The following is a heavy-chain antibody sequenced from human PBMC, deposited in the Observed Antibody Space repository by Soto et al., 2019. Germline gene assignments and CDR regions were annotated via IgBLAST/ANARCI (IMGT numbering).Heavy chain of an antibody. V-gene: IGHV4-61*01. CDR1: GGSVSSGSYY. Sequence: PSETLSLTCTVSGGSVSSGSYYWSWIRQPPGKGLEWIGYIYYSGSTNYNPSLKSRVTISVDTSKNQFSLKLSSVTAADTAVYYCATFGIAAAGDYFDYWGQGTLVTVSS. CDR3: ATFGIAAAGDYFDY. J-gene: IGHJ4*02. CDR2: IYYSGST. D-gene: IGHD6-13*01.